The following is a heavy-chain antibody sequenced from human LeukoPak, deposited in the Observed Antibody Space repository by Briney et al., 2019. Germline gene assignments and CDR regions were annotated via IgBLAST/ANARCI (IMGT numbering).Heavy chain of an antibody. D-gene: IGHD6-13*01. CDR1: GGSISSSSYY. CDR2: IYYSGST. CDR3: ARHVGIAAAGTGWFDP. Sequence: SETLSLTCTVSGGSISSSSYYWCWIRQPPGKGLEWIGSIYYSGSTYYNPSLKSRVTISVDTSKNQFSLKLSSVTAAGTAVYYCARHVGIAAAGTGWFDPWGQGTLVTVSS. J-gene: IGHJ5*02. V-gene: IGHV4-39*01.